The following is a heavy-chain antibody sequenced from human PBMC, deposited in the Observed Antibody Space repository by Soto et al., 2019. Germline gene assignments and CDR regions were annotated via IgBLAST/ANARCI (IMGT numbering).Heavy chain of an antibody. CDR3: SRVPMPTDPNWYFDL. V-gene: IGHV1-18*01. CDR2: ISAYNGNT. J-gene: IGHJ2*01. D-gene: IGHD4-17*01. Sequence: QVQLVQSGAEVKKPGASVKVSCKASGYTFTSYGISWVRQAPGQGLEWMGWISAYNGNTNYAQKLQGRVTMTTDTSTSTAYMELRSLRSDDTAVYYCSRVPMPTDPNWYFDLWGRGTLVTVSS. CDR1: GYTFTSYG.